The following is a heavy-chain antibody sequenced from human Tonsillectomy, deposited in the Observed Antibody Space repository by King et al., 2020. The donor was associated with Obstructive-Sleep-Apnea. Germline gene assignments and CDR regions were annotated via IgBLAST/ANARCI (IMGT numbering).Heavy chain of an antibody. J-gene: IGHJ4*02. CDR3: VRGYDSSGTPPPFDY. V-gene: IGHV3-13*04. CDR2: IDDAGDT. D-gene: IGHD3-22*01. Sequence: VQLVASGGGLVQPGGSLRLSCAGSGFTFSNYDIHWVRQGVGKGLEWVAAIDDAGDTYYRGSVKGRFTVSRENAKNSVYLQMKSLRVGDTAVYYCVRGYDSSGTPPPFDYWGQGTLVTVSS. CDR1: GFTFSNYD.